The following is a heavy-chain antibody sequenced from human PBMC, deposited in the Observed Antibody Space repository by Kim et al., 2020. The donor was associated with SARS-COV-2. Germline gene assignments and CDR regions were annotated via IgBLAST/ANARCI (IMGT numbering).Heavy chain of an antibody. J-gene: IGHJ6*02. Sequence: ASVKVSCKASGYTFTGYYMHWVRQAPGQGLEWMGRINPNSGGTNYAQKFQGRVTMTRDTSISTAYMELSRLRSDDTAVYYCARDPAIVGGWDPWGYYYGMDVWGQGTTVTVSS. CDR3: ARDPAIVGGWDPWGYYYGMDV. CDR2: INPNSGGT. D-gene: IGHD3-22*01. V-gene: IGHV1-2*06. CDR1: GYTFTGYY.